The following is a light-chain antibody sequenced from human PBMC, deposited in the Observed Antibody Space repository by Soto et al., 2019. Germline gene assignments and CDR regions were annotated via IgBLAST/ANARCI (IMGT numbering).Light chain of an antibody. CDR2: AAS. V-gene: IGKV1-39*01. Sequence: DIQMTQSPSSLSASVGDRVTITCRASQSISSYLNGYQQKPGKAPKILIYAASSLESGAPSRFSGSGSGTDFTLTISSLQPEDFATYYCQQSYSTPTFGQGTKLEIK. J-gene: IGKJ2*01. CDR3: QQSYSTPT. CDR1: QSISSY.